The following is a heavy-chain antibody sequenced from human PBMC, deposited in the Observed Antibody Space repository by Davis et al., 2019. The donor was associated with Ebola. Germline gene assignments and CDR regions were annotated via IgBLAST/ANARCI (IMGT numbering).Heavy chain of an antibody. V-gene: IGHV3-23*01. Sequence: GGSLRLSCAASGFTVSSNYMSWVRQAPGKGLEWVSAISGSGGSTYYADSVKGRFTISRDNSKNTLYLQMNSLRAEDTAVYYCAKDLPYYYGSGRPFSMDVWGKGTTVTVSS. CDR2: ISGSGGST. J-gene: IGHJ6*04. CDR1: GFTVSSNY. D-gene: IGHD3-10*01. CDR3: AKDLPYYYGSGRPFSMDV.